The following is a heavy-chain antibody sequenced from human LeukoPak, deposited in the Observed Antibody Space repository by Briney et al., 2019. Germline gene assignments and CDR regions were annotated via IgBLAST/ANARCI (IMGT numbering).Heavy chain of an antibody. Sequence: GGSLRLSCAASGFTFSSYSMNWVRQAPGKGLEWVSSISSRSSYIYYADSVKGRFTISRDNAKNSLYLQMNSLRAEDTAVYYCARGRINYDFWSGYYTGPQKGAFAFDIWGQGTMVTVSS. D-gene: IGHD3-3*01. CDR3: ARGRINYDFWSGYYTGPQKGAFAFDI. V-gene: IGHV3-21*01. CDR1: GFTFSSYS. J-gene: IGHJ3*02. CDR2: ISSRSSYI.